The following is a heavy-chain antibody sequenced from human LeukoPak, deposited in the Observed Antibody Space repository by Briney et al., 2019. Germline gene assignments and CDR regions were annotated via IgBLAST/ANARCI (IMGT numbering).Heavy chain of an antibody. CDR1: GYTFTSSG. CDR3: ARVCSSTSCYAGYYYYGMDV. J-gene: IGHJ6*02. Sequence: ASVKVSCKASGYTFTSSGISWLRQAPGQGLEWMGWISAYNGNTNYAQKLQGRVTMTTGTSTSTAYMELRSLRSDDTAVYYCARVCSSTSCYAGYYYYGMDVWGQGTTVTVSS. D-gene: IGHD2-2*01. V-gene: IGHV1-18*01. CDR2: ISAYNGNT.